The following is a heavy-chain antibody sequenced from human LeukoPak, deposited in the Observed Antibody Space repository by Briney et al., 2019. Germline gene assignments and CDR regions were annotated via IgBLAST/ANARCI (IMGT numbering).Heavy chain of an antibody. J-gene: IGHJ4*02. Sequence: GASVKVSCKASGYTFTSYGISWVRRAPGQGLEWMGWISAYNGNTNYAQKLQGRVTMTRDTSTSTVYMELSSLRSEDTAVYYCAREVSSGSYNYWGQGTLVTVSS. CDR2: ISAYNGNT. V-gene: IGHV1-18*01. D-gene: IGHD1-26*01. CDR3: AREVSSGSYNY. CDR1: GYTFTSYG.